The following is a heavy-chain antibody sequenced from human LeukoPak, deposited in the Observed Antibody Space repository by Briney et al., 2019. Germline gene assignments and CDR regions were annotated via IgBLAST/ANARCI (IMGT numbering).Heavy chain of an antibody. CDR2: INPNSGGT. CDR1: GYTFTGYY. J-gene: IGHJ4*02. Sequence: ASVKVSCKASGYTFTGYYMHWVRQAPGQGLDWMGWINPNSGGTNYAQKFQGRVTMTRDTSIGTAYMELSRLRSDDTAVYYCARDIWPNYYFDYWGQGTLVTVSS. V-gene: IGHV1-2*02. CDR3: ARDIWPNYYFDY.